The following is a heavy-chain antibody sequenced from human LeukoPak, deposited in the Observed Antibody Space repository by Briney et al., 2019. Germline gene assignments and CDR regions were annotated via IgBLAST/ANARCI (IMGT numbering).Heavy chain of an antibody. CDR2: ISSSSSYI. D-gene: IGHD3-22*01. Sequence: PGGSLRLSCAASGFTFSSYSMNWVRQAPGKGLEWVSSISSSSSYIYYADSVKGRFTISRDNSQNTLDLQMNSLRGEDTAVYYCARGLGTKYYYDSSGYYPDAFDIWGQGTMVTVSS. CDR1: GFTFSSYS. V-gene: IGHV3-21*01. CDR3: ARGLGTKYYYDSSGYYPDAFDI. J-gene: IGHJ3*02.